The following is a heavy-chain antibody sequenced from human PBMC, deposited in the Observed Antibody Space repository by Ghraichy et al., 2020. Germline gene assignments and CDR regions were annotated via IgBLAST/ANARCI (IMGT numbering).Heavy chain of an antibody. V-gene: IGHV3-23*01. J-gene: IGHJ6*02. CDR1: GFTFSKYA. D-gene: IGHD6-13*01. CDR3: AKGRSSIYYYYGMDV. CDR2: ISGSGEST. Sequence: GGSLRLSCTASGFTFSKYAMNWVRQVPGKGLEWVSGISGSGESTYYADSEKGRFTISRDNSKNTLYLQMNSLRAEDTALYYCAKGRSSIYYYYGMDVWGQGTAVTVSS.